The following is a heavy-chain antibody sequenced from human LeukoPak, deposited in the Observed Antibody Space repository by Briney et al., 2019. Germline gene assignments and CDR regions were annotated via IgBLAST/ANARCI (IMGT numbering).Heavy chain of an antibody. CDR3: AKDNIYYGSGTYNH. CDR1: GFTFSSYG. Sequence: PGGSLRLSCAASGFTFSSYGMSWVRQAPGKGLEWVSAISGSGGSTYYADSVKGRFTISRDNSKNSLYLQMNSLRAEDTALYYCAKDNIYYGSGTYNHWGQGTLVTVSP. D-gene: IGHD3-10*01. J-gene: IGHJ5*02. V-gene: IGHV3-23*01. CDR2: ISGSGGST.